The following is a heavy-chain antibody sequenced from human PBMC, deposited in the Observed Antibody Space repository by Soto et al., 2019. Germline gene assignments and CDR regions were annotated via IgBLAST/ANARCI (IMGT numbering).Heavy chain of an antibody. D-gene: IGHD3-10*02. Sequence: QVQLVESGGGLVKPGGSLRLTCAASGFSISDHYMSWIRQAPGKWLEWVSYSSNSGTFTKYADSVKGRFSISRDNAKNSLYLEINSLRGEDTAIYYCVRSGDNYNVLDYWGQGTPVTVSS. CDR3: VRSGDNYNVLDY. V-gene: IGHV3-11*05. CDR1: GFSISDHY. CDR2: SSNSGTFT. J-gene: IGHJ4*02.